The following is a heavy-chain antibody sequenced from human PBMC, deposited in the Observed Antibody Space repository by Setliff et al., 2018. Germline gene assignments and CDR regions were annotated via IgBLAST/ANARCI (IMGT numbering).Heavy chain of an antibody. D-gene: IGHD1-26*01. CDR3: ARGGGSYYEGYFDY. Sequence: LSLTCTVSGGSISGHYWTWIRQPPGKGLEWVGYMYYSGSFNYNPSLESRVTISVDTSKNQFSLKLASVTAADTALYYCARGGGSYYEGYFDYWGQGTLVTVSS. CDR2: MYYSGSF. V-gene: IGHV4-59*11. J-gene: IGHJ4*02. CDR1: GGSISGHY.